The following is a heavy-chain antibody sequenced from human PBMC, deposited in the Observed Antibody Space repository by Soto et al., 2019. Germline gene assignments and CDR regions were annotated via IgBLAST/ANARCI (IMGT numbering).Heavy chain of an antibody. V-gene: IGHV4-30-4*01. CDR1: GGSISSGDYY. CDR2: IYYSGST. J-gene: IGHJ4*02. CDR3: ARADYYGSGVVYFDY. Sequence: SETLSLTCTVSGGSISSGDYYWSWIRQPPGKGLEWIGYIYYSGSTYYNPSLKSRVTISVDTSKNPFSLKLSSVTAADTAVYYCARADYYGSGVVYFDYWGQGTLVTGS. D-gene: IGHD3-10*01.